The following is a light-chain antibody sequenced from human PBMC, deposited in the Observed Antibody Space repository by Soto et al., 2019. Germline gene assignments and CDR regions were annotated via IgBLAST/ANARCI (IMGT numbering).Light chain of an antibody. V-gene: IGKV3-15*01. J-gene: IGKJ1*01. Sequence: EFVLTQSPGTLSLSPGERATLSCRASQTVRNNYLAWYQQKPGQAPRLLIYGASTRATGIPARFSGSGSGTEFTLTISSLQSEDAAVYYCQQYTVWPWTFGQGTKVDIK. CDR3: QQYTVWPWT. CDR2: GAS. CDR1: QTVRNN.